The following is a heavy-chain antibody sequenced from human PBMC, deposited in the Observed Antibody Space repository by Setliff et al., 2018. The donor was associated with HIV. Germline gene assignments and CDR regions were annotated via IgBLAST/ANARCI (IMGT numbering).Heavy chain of an antibody. CDR1: GYTFIDYY. CDR3: AKDDRYYYDTSGSPSNWFDP. J-gene: IGHJ5*02. CDR2: INPSGGST. D-gene: IGHD3-22*01. V-gene: IGHV1-46*01. Sequence: ASVKVSCKASGYTFIDYYMHWVRQAPGQGLEWMGMINPSGGSTSYAQNFQGRVTMTRDTSTHTVYMELSSLRSEDTAVYYRAKDDRYYYDTSGSPSNWFDPWGQGTQVTVSS.